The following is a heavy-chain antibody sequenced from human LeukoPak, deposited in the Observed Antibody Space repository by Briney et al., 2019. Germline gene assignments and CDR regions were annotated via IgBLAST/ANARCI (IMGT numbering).Heavy chain of an antibody. CDR1: GGTLNSYT. J-gene: IGHJ6*02. D-gene: IGHD3-10*01. CDR2: IIPSFGIP. Sequence: SATVSCKASGGTLNSYTITWVRQAPGEGLEWMGTIIPSFGIPDYAKRFKDRVTITADKSTSTAYIELSSLRSEDTAVYYCAREFWGTMVRGAAMDAWGQGTTVT. CDR3: AREFWGTMVRGAAMDA. V-gene: IGHV1-69*02.